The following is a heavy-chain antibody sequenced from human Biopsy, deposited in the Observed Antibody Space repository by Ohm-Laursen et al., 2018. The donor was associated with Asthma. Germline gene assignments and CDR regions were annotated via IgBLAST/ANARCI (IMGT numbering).Heavy chain of an antibody. CDR2: IKHDGTEK. Sequence: GSLRLSCAATGFTFSHYNMSWVRQVPGKGLEWVANIKHDGTEKNHVDSLKGRFTISRDNAKNSLYLQMNSLRAEDTAVYYCARTFHFWSPYHAEHYQLWGQGTLVTVPS. J-gene: IGHJ1*01. V-gene: IGHV3-7*01. CDR3: ARTFHFWSPYHAEHYQL. D-gene: IGHD3-3*02. CDR1: GFTFSHYN.